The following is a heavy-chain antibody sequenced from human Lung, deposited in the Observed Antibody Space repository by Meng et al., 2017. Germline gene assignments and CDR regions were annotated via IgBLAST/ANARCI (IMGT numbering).Heavy chain of an antibody. V-gene: IGHV4-34*01. J-gene: IGHJ4*02. CDR1: GGSFSDYY. CDR2: INHSGST. D-gene: IGHD4-11*01. Sequence: QVQLQQWGAGLLKPSATLSLTCVVSGGSFSDYYWSWIRQPPGKGLEWIGEINHSGSTNYNPSLESRATISVDTSQNNLSLKLSSVTAADSAAYYCARGPTTMAHDFDYWGQGTLVTVSS. CDR3: ARGPTTMAHDFDY.